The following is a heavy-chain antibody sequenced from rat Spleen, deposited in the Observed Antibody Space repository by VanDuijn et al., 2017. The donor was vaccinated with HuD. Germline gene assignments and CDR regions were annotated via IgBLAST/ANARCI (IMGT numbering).Heavy chain of an antibody. CDR1: GFTFSNYD. D-gene: IGHD1-5*01. Sequence: EVQLVESGGGLVQPGRSLKLSCAASGFTFSNYDMAWVRQAPTKGLEWVASISYDGSSTYYRDSVKGRFTISRDNAKSTLYLQMDSLRSEDTATYYCARSPFYRYNFDYWGQGVMVTVSS. CDR2: ISYDGSST. CDR3: ARSPFYRYNFDY. J-gene: IGHJ2*01. V-gene: IGHV5-29*01.